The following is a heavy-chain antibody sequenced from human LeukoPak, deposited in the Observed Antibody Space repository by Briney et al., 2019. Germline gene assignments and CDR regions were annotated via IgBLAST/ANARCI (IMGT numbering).Heavy chain of an antibody. V-gene: IGHV3-7*05. CDR1: AFTFRTYW. CDR2: IKPDGSEK. J-gene: IGHJ6*02. D-gene: IGHD1-26*01. CDR3: TRDASGDTNSGPRMDV. Sequence: GGRLRLSCAASAFTFRTYWMSWVRQAPGKGLEWVTMIKPDGSEKYYVDSVKGLFTISRDNAKNSLYLQMSSLRAEDTAVYYCTRDASGDTNSGPRMDVWGQGTTVTVSS.